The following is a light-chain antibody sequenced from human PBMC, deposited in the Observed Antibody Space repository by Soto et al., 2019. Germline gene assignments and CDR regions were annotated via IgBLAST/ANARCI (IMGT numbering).Light chain of an antibody. CDR1: QSLSSSN. CDR2: GAS. CDR3: QQYGALPRT. V-gene: IGKV3-20*01. J-gene: IGKJ1*01. Sequence: PGERATLSCRASQSLSSSNLAWYQQRPGQAPRLLIYGASVTATGIPDRFSGSGSGTDFTLTISRLEPEDFAVYYCQQYGALPRTFGQGTKVEIK.